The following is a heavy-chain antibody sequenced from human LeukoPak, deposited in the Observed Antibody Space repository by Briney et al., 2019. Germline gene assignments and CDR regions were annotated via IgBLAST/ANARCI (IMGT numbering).Heavy chain of an antibody. Sequence: PSETLSLTCAVSGGSISSGGYSWSWIRQPPGKGLEWIGYIYHSGSTYYNPSLKSRVTISVDRSKNQFSLKLSSVTAADTAVYYCARGQLLYGYFQHWGQGTLVTVSS. D-gene: IGHD2-2*02. V-gene: IGHV4-30-2*01. J-gene: IGHJ1*01. CDR1: GGSISSGGYS. CDR2: IYHSGST. CDR3: ARGQLLYGYFQH.